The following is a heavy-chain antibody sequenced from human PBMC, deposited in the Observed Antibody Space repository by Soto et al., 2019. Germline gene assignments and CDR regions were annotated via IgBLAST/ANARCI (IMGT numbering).Heavy chain of an antibody. Sequence: GGSLRLSCAASGFTVSNNYMSWVRQAPGTGLEWVSVTYDSGTTYYADSVKGRFTVSRDNSKNTLSLQMNSLRAEDTAVYYCARQSDSWHGYLGYWGQGTLVTVS. CDR1: GFTVSNNY. D-gene: IGHD3-3*01. J-gene: IGHJ4*02. CDR3: ARQSDSWHGYLGY. V-gene: IGHV3-53*01. CDR2: TYDSGTT.